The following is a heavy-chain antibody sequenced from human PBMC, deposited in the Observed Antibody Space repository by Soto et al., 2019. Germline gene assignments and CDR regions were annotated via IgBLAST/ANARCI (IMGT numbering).Heavy chain of an antibody. J-gene: IGHJ4*02. CDR1: GFTVSSNY. Sequence: GGSLRLSCAASGFTVSSNYMSWVRQAPGKGLEWVSIIYSGGSTYYADSVRGRFTISRDNSKNTLNLQMNSLRAEDTAVYYCARSPANVYCTGPSCYERYFDYWGQGTLVTVSS. CDR2: IYSGGST. CDR3: ARSPANVYCTGPSCYERYFDY. D-gene: IGHD2-15*01. V-gene: IGHV3-53*01.